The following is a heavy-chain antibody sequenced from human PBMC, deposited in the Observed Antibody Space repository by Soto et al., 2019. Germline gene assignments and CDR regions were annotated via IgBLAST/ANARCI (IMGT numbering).Heavy chain of an antibody. V-gene: IGHV1-46*01. Sequence: ASVKVSCKASGYTFTKYFIHWVRQAPGQGLEWMGIINPNGGTTTYAQKFQGRVTMTRDTSTSTVYMELSSLRSEDTAVYYCARDGYYDRCGYYPLDYFDYWGQRTQVTVSS. CDR1: GYTFTKYF. J-gene: IGHJ4*02. CDR3: ARDGYYDRCGYYPLDYFDY. CDR2: INPNGGTT. D-gene: IGHD3-22*01.